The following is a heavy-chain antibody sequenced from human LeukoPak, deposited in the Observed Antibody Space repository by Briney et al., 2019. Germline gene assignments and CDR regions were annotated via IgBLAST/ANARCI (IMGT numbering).Heavy chain of an antibody. D-gene: IGHD3-10*01. V-gene: IGHV3-23*01. CDR2: ISGSGVTT. Sequence: PGGSLRLSCGASGFSFVSYAMSWVRQAPGKGLEWVSGISGSGVTTYYADSVKGRFTISRDNSKNTLYLQMSSLRAEDTAVYYCAKEIEYYYGSGSHPPFGYWGQGTLVTVSS. CDR1: GFSFVSYA. J-gene: IGHJ4*02. CDR3: AKEIEYYYGSGSHPPFGY.